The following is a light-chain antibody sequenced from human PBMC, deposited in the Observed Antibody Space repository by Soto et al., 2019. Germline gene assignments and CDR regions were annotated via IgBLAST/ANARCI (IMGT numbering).Light chain of an antibody. CDR2: DVS. CDR3: LSYTTSSTAYV. CDR1: SSDVGGYNY. V-gene: IGLV2-14*01. J-gene: IGLJ1*01. Sequence: QSVLTQPASVSGSPGQSITISCTGTSSDVGGYNYVSWFQQHPGKAPKLMISDVSNRPSGVSHRFSGSKSGNTASLTISGLQAEDEADYYCLSYTTSSTAYVFGTGTKVTVL.